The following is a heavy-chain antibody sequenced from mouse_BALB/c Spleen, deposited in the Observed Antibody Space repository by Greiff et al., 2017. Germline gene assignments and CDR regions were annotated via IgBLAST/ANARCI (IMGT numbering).Heavy chain of an antibody. CDR3: ARHHGAAWFAY. Sequence: DVKLQESGGGLVQPGGSLKLSCAASGFTFSSYTMSWVRQTPGKRLEWVAYISNGGGSTYYPDTVKGRFTISRDNAKNTLYLQMSSLKAEDTAMYCCARHHGAAWFAYWGEGTLVTVSA. J-gene: IGHJ3*01. V-gene: IGHV5-12-2*01. CDR2: ISNGGGST. D-gene: IGHD1-1*02. CDR1: GFTFSSYT.